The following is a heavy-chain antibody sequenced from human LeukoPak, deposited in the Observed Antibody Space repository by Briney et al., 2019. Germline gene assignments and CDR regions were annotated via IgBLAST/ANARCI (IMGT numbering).Heavy chain of an antibody. Sequence: PSETLSLTCTVSGGSISSYYWSWIRQPPGKGLEWIGYIYYSGSTNYNPSLRSRVTISVDTSKNQFSLKLSSVTAADTAVYYCARSTGYSIYYFDYWGQGTLVTVSS. D-gene: IGHD6-13*01. CDR1: GGSISSYY. CDR3: ARSTGYSIYYFDY. V-gene: IGHV4-59*01. CDR2: IYYSGST. J-gene: IGHJ4*02.